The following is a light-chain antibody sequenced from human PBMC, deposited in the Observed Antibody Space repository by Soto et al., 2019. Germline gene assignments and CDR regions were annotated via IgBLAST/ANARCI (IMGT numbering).Light chain of an antibody. V-gene: IGKV1-5*01. CDR3: LQHNSYPWT. CDR1: QSISIW. Sequence: DIHMTQSPSTLSASVGDRVTITCRASQSISIWLAWYQQKPGKAPKRLIYAASSLQSGVPSRFSGSGSGTEFPLTISSLQPEDFATYYCLQHNSYPWTFGQGTKVEIK. J-gene: IGKJ1*01. CDR2: AAS.